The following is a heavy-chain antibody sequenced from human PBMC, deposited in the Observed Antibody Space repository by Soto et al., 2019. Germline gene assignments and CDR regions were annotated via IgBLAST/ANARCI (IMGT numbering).Heavy chain of an antibody. CDR3: AGRDYIWGSPF. CDR1: IGSISSSHW. V-gene: IGHV4-4*02. J-gene: IGHJ3*01. Sequence: QVQLHESGPGLVKPSGTLSLTCDVSIGSISSSHWWSWVRQPPGKGLEWIGEVSQSGNTNYNPSLKSRVTISVDKSKNQSSLNLSSVTAADTAMYYCAGRDYIWGSPFWGQGTMVTVSS. D-gene: IGHD3-16*01. CDR2: VSQSGNT.